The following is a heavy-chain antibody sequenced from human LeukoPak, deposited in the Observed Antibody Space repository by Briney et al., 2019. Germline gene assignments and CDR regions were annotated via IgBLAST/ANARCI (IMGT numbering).Heavy chain of an antibody. J-gene: IGHJ6*02. Sequence: QPGGSLRLSCAASGFTFSSYAIHWVRQAPGKGLEWVAVISYDGSNKYYADSVKGRFTISGDNSENTLYLQMNSLRAEDTAVYYCARAYCDRTTCYGMDVWGQGTTVTVSS. CDR2: ISYDGSNK. D-gene: IGHD2-21*01. CDR3: ARAYCDRTTCYGMDV. V-gene: IGHV3-30-3*01. CDR1: GFTFSSYA.